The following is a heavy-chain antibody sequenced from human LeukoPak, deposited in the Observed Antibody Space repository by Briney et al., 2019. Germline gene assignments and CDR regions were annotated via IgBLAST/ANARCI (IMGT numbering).Heavy chain of an antibody. CDR3: AECPRGGPSHFDF. CDR2: ISGRGYTT. J-gene: IGHJ4*02. D-gene: IGHD2-15*01. CDR1: AFTFSTYA. V-gene: IGHV3-23*01. Sequence: GGSLRLSCAASAFTFSTYAMSWVRQAPGKGLEWVSAISGRGYTTYYAGYVKGWFTISRDNSKITLYLQMNSLRAEDTAVYYCAECPRGGPSHFDFGDQGTAVTVSS.